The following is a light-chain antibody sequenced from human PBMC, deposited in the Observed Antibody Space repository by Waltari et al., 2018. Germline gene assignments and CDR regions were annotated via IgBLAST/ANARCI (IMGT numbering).Light chain of an antibody. Sequence: HSALTHPASVSGPPGQSITIPCTRTSIDVGRYHFVSWYQQHPGKAPKLMIYDVSNRPSGVSNRFSGSKSGNTASLTISGLQAEDEADYYCSSYISSDTLELFGGGTSLTVL. J-gene: IGLJ2*01. V-gene: IGLV2-14*03. CDR2: DVS. CDR1: SIDVGRYHF. CDR3: SSYISSDTLEL.